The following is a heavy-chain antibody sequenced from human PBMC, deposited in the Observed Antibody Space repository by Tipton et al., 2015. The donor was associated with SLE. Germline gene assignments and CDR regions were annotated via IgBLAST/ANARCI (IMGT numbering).Heavy chain of an antibody. Sequence: TLSLTCTVSGGSISSYYWSWIRQPPGKGLEWIGYIYYSGSTNYNPSLKSRVTISVDTSTNQFSLKLSSVTAADTAVYYCARSLGTYYYDSTVAFWGQGTLVTVSS. D-gene: IGHD3-22*01. CDR2: IYYSGST. CDR1: GGSISSYY. V-gene: IGHV4-59*12. J-gene: IGHJ4*02. CDR3: ARSLGTYYYDSTVAF.